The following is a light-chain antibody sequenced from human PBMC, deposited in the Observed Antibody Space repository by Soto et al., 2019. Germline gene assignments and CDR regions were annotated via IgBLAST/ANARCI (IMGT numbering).Light chain of an antibody. CDR2: KAS. Sequence: DIQMTQSPSTLSASVGDRVTITCRASQTISSWLAWYQQKPGKAPKLLIYKASSLESGVSSRFSGSGSGTEFTLTISRLQSDDFAVYYCQQYNSYPWTFGQGTRVEIK. V-gene: IGKV1-5*03. CDR3: QQYNSYPWT. J-gene: IGKJ1*01. CDR1: QTISSW.